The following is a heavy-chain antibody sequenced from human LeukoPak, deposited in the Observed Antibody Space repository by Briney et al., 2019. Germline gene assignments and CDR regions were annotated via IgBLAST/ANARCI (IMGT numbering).Heavy chain of an antibody. Sequence: SETLSLTCTVSGGSISSGSYYWSWIRQPAGKGLEWIGRIYTSGSTNYNPSLNSRVTISVDTSKNQFSLTLTSVTAADTAVYYCARSGGTWSYNYWGQGTLVTVSS. V-gene: IGHV4-61*02. CDR1: GGSISSGSYY. CDR3: ARSGGTWSYNY. J-gene: IGHJ4*02. D-gene: IGHD1-26*01. CDR2: IYTSGST.